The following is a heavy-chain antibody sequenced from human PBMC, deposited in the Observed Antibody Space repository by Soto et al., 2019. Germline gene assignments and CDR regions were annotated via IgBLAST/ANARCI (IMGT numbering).Heavy chain of an antibody. J-gene: IGHJ4*02. V-gene: IGHV4-39*01. CDR3: ARTWGYDILTGYYNDFDY. CDR2: IYYSGST. CDR1: GGSISSSSYY. Sequence: SETLSLTCTVSGGSISSSSYYWGWIRQPPGKGLEWIGSIYYSGSTYYNPSLKSRVTISVDTSKNQFSLKLSSVTAADTAVYYCARTWGYDILTGYYNDFDYWGQGTLVTVSS. D-gene: IGHD3-9*01.